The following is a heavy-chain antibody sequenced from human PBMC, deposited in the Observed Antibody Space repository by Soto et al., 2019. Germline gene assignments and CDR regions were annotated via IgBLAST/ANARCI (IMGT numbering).Heavy chain of an antibody. V-gene: IGHV4-4*02. D-gene: IGHD2-8*01. J-gene: IGHJ2*01. CDR3: AREIMPLTNDWYFDL. CDR2: IFDSGST. Sequence: SETLSLTCAVSSGSISSSNWWSWVHQPPGKGLEWIGHIFDSGSTYYNPSLKSRLTISVDTSKDQFSLRLSSVTAADTAVYYCAREIMPLTNDWYFDLWGRGSLVTAPQ. CDR1: SGSISSSNW.